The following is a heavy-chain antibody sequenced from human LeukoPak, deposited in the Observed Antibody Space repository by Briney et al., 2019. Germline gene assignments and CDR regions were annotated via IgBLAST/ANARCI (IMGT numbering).Heavy chain of an antibody. CDR2: ISGSGGT. Sequence: GGSLRLSCVASGFPFSDYVMTWVRQAPGQGLEWVSSISGSGGTYYADSVKGRFTLSRDNSRRTLFLKLTSLRAEDTAVYYCAKAHTDPGYSGWSTTIDYWGQGTLVTVSS. J-gene: IGHJ4*02. CDR3: AKAHTDPGYSGWSTTIDY. CDR1: GFPFSDYV. D-gene: IGHD3-9*01. V-gene: IGHV3-23*01.